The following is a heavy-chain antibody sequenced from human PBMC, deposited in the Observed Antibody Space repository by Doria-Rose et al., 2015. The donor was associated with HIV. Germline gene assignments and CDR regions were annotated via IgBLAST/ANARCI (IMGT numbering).Heavy chain of an antibody. D-gene: IGHD6-13*01. CDR1: GFTFSYYG. CDR3: AKDEAQTLASAGRDAFHF. J-gene: IGHJ3*01. Sequence: VEAGGGVVQPGGSLRLSCAAFGFTFSYYGMHWVRQAPGKGLEWVAFIRYDGENQYYGDSVKGRFTISRDNAKNTLYLQMNSLRTDDTAVYYCAKDEAQTLASAGRDAFHFWGQGTVVTV. CDR2: IRYDGENQ. V-gene: IGHV3-30*02.